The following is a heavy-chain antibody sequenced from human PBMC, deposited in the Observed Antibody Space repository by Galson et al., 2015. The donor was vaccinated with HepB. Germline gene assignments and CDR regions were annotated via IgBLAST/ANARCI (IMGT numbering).Heavy chain of an antibody. J-gene: IGHJ4*02. Sequence: PALVKPTQTLTLTCTFSGFSLSTNAVGVGWIRQPPGKALEWLALIYWDDDKHYSPSLKSKVTITKDTSKNQVVLTMTNMDPVDTATYYCAHSQGFTPVNRFDYWGQGTLVTVSS. D-gene: IGHD1-14*01. V-gene: IGHV2-5*02. CDR2: IYWDDDK. CDR1: GFSLSTNAVG. CDR3: AHSQGFTPVNRFDY.